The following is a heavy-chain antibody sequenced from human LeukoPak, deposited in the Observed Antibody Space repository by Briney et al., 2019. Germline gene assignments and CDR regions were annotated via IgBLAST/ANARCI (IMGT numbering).Heavy chain of an antibody. CDR2: IKEDGSQK. J-gene: IGHJ6*02. Sequence: GGSLRLSCAASGFTFGTYWMSWVRQAPGKGLEWVANIKEDGSQKYYVDSVKGRFTISRDNAKNSLYLQMNSPRAEDTAVYYCAREVRFLEWSTYYYYGMDVWGQGTTVTVSS. V-gene: IGHV3-7*05. D-gene: IGHD3-3*01. CDR3: AREVRFLEWSTYYYYGMDV. CDR1: GFTFGTYW.